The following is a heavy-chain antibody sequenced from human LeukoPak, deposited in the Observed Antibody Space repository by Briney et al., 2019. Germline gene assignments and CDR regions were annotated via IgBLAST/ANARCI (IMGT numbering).Heavy chain of an antibody. V-gene: IGHV4-59*01. Sequence: NTSETLSLTCTVSGGSISSYYWSWIRQPPGKGLEWIGYIYYSGSTNYNPSLKSRVTISVDTSKNQFSLKLSSVTAADTAVYYCAREFEGQAYYYGSGSGLSAFDIWGQGTMVTVSS. CDR1: GGSISSYY. CDR3: AREFEGQAYYYGSGSGLSAFDI. J-gene: IGHJ3*02. CDR2: IYYSGST. D-gene: IGHD3-10*01.